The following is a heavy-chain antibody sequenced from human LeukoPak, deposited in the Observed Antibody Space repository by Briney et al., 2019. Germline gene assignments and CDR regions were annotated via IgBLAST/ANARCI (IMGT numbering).Heavy chain of an antibody. J-gene: IGHJ3*02. CDR3: ARPLYYGSGIRPRTAFDI. CDR2: IYHSGST. CDR1: GGSISSGGYS. Sequence: SQTLSLTCAVSGGSISSGGYSWSWIRQPPGKGLEWIGYIYHSGSTYYNPSLKSRVTISVDRSKNQFSLKLSSVTAADTAVYYCARPLYYGSGIRPRTAFDIWGQGTMVTVSS. V-gene: IGHV4-30-2*01. D-gene: IGHD3-10*01.